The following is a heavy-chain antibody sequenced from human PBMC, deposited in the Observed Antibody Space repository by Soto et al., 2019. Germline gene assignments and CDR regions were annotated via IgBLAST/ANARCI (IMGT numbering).Heavy chain of an antibody. CDR2: ISYDGSNK. J-gene: IGHJ3*02. D-gene: IGHD1-26*01. CDR3: AKDPGYSGSYFGAFDI. Sequence: QVQLVESGGGVVQPGRSLRLSCAASGFTFSSYGMHWVRQAPGKGLEWVAVISYDGSNKYYADSVKGRFTISRDNSKNXLYLQMNSLRAEDTAVYYCAKDPGYSGSYFGAFDIWGQGTMVTVSS. V-gene: IGHV3-30*18. CDR1: GFTFSSYG.